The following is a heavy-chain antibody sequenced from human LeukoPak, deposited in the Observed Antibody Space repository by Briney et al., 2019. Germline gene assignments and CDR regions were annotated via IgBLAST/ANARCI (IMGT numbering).Heavy chain of an antibody. V-gene: IGHV3-30*02. CDR2: IRYDGKNK. Sequence: GGSLRLSCAASGFTFSAYGMHWVRQAPGKGLEWVTFIRYDGKNKYYADSVKGRFTISRDNAKNSLYLQMNSLRAEDTAVYYCAREPTLMGAFDIWGQGTMVTVSS. CDR3: AREPTLMGAFDI. CDR1: GFTFSAYG. J-gene: IGHJ3*02.